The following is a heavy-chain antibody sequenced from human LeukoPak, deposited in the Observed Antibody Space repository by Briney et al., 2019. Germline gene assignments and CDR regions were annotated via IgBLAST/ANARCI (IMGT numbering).Heavy chain of an antibody. J-gene: IGHJ6*03. CDR2: IKQDGSGK. CDR3: AREGSDWNYYYYMDV. V-gene: IGHV3-7*01. D-gene: IGHD6-19*01. Sequence: GGSLRLSCAASGFTFSSYWMTWVRQAPGKGLEWVANIKQDGSGKYYVDSVKGRFIISRDNAKNSLYLQMNSLRAEDTAVYYCAREGSDWNYYYYMDVWGKGTTVTISS. CDR1: GFTFSSYW.